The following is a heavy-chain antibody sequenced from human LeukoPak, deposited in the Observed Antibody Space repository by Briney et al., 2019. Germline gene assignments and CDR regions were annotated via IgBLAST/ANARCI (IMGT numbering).Heavy chain of an antibody. CDR2: INHRGDT. J-gene: IGHJ5*02. D-gene: IGHD2-21*02. CDR1: GGSFSTYY. Sequence: PSETLSLTCAVYGGSFSTYYWSWIRQSPGKGLEWIAEINHRGDTNYNPSVKSRVTISVDTSKNQFSLKVSSLTAADTAVYYCARNHTDIVVVTGGWFDPWGQGTLVTVSS. V-gene: IGHV4-34*01. CDR3: ARNHTDIVVVTGGWFDP.